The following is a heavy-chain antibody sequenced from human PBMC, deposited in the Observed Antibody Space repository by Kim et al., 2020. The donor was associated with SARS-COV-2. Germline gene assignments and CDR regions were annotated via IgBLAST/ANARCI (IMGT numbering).Heavy chain of an antibody. CDR3: ASGHTAMVTGVAY. D-gene: IGHD5-18*01. V-gene: IGHV1-46*01. Sequence: YAQKFQGRVTMTRDTSTSTVYMELSSLRSEDTAVYYCASGHTAMVTGVAYWGQGTLVTVSS. J-gene: IGHJ4*02.